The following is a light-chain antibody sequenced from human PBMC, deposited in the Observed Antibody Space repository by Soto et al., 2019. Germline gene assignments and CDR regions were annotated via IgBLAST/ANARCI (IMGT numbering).Light chain of an antibody. V-gene: IGKV3-11*01. CDR2: GAS. Sequence: EIVMTQSPATLSVSPGERATLSCRASQSVSSSLAWYQQKPGQAPRLLIYGASNRATGIPARFSGSGSGTDFTLTISSLEPEDFAVYYCQQRSNWPLTFGGGTKVDIK. CDR3: QQRSNWPLT. CDR1: QSVSSS. J-gene: IGKJ4*01.